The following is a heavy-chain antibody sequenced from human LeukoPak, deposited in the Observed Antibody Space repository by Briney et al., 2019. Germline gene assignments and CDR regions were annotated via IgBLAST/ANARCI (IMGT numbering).Heavy chain of an antibody. V-gene: IGHV1-69*02. CDR1: GGTFSSYS. J-gene: IGHJ5*02. D-gene: IGHD3-3*01. Sequence: GASVKVSCKASGGTFSSYSINWVRQAPGQGLEWMGRIIPILDIANYAQKFQGRVTITADESTSTAYMELSSLRSEDTAVYYCARGQTTGAPLRFLEENWFDPWGQGTLVTVSS. CDR3: ARGQTTGAPLRFLEENWFDP. CDR2: IIPILDIA.